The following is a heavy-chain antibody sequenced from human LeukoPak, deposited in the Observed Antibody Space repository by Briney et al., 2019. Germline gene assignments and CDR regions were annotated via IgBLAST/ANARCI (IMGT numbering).Heavy chain of an antibody. CDR1: GGSFSGYY. Sequence: SETLSLTCVVYGGSFSGYYWSWIRQPPGKGLEWIGEINHSGSTNYNPSLKSRVTISVDTSKNQFSLKLSSVTAADTAVYYCARGLVGARKNNWFDPWGQGTLVTVSS. D-gene: IGHD1-26*01. CDR2: INHSGST. V-gene: IGHV4-34*01. J-gene: IGHJ5*02. CDR3: ARGLVGARKNNWFDP.